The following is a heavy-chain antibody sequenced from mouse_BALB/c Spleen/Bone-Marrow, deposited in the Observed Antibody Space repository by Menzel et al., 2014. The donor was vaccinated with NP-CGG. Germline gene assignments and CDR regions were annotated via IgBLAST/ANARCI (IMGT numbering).Heavy chain of an antibody. CDR2: IRSKSNNYAT. CDR1: GFTFNTYA. J-gene: IGHJ4*01. V-gene: IGHV10-1*02. CDR3: VRHLGAFYAMDD. D-gene: IGHD4-1*01. Sequence: EVQLVESDGGLVQPKGSLKLSCAASGFTFNTYAMNWVRQAPGKGLEWVARIRSKSNNYATYYADSVKDRFTISRDDSQSMLYLQKNNLKTEDTAMYYCVRHLGAFYAMDDWGQGTSLTVSS.